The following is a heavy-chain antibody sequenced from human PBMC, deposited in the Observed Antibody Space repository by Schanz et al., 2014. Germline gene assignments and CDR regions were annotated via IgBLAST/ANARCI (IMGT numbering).Heavy chain of an antibody. Sequence: QVQLVQSEAEVKKPGSSVKVSCKASGGTFSSYTISWVRQAPGQGLEWMGWISPYNGNTNYAQKLQGRVTMTADTSTSTAYMELSSLRYEDTALYCCARGTMPGTFDIWGQGTMVTVSS. D-gene: IGHD2-2*01. CDR1: GGTFSSYT. J-gene: IGHJ3*02. V-gene: IGHV1-18*01. CDR2: ISPYNGNT. CDR3: ARGTMPGTFDI.